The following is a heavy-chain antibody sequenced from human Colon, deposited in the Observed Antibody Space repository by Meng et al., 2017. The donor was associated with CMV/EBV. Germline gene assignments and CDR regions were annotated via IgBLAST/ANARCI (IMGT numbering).Heavy chain of an antibody. V-gene: IGHV3-43*01. J-gene: IGHJ4*02. CDR2: ISWDGGST. Sequence: SGVTFDDYTMHWVRQAPGKGLEWVSLISWDGGSTYYADSVKGRFTISRDNSKNSLYLQMNSLRTEDTALYYCAKFVVPAAIGYYFDYWGQGTLVTVSS. CDR1: GVTFDDYT. CDR3: AKFVVPAAIGYYFDY. D-gene: IGHD2-2*02.